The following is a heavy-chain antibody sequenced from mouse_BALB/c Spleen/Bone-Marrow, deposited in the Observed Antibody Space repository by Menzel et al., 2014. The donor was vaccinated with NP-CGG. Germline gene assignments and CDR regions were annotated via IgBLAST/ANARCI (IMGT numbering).Heavy chain of an antibody. CDR3: ARRYGSSYRYWYFDV. Sequence: EVQLVESGGGLVQPGGSLKVSCAASGFDFSRFWMSWVRQAPGKGLEWIGEINPDSSTINYTPSLKDKFIISRDSAKNTLYLQMSKVRSEDTALYYCARRYGSSYRYWYFDVWGAGTTVTVSS. CDR2: INPDSSTI. V-gene: IGHV4-1*02. J-gene: IGHJ1*01. CDR1: GFDFSRFW. D-gene: IGHD1-1*01.